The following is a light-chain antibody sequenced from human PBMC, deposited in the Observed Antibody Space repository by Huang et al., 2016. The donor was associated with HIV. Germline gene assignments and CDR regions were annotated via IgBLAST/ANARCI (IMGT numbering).Light chain of an antibody. CDR1: QPINTY. CDR3: QQSYSMPIT. J-gene: IGKJ5*01. Sequence: DIQVTQSPSSLSASVGDRVTITCRASQPINTYLNWYQQKPGKAPKLLIYDSSTVQSGVPSRFSGSGSGTDFTLTISSLQPEDFATYYCQQSYSMPITFGRGTRLEI. CDR2: DSS. V-gene: IGKV1-39*01.